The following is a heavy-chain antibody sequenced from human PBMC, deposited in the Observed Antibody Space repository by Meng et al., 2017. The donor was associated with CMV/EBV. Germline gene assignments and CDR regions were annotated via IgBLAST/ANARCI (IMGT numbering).Heavy chain of an antibody. CDR1: GGTFSSYA. CDR2: IIPIFGTA. J-gene: IGHJ6*02. D-gene: IGHD2-2*01. V-gene: IGHV1-69*05. Sequence: SVKASCKASGGTFSSYAISWVRQAPGQGLEWMGGIIPIFGTANYAQKFQGRVTITTDESTSTAYMELSSLRSEDTAVYYCARGIVVVPAALSYYYYYGMDVWGQGTTVTVSS. CDR3: ARGIVVVPAALSYYYYYGMDV.